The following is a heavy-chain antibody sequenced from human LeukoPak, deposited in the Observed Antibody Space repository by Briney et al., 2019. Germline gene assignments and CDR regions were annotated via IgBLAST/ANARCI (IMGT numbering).Heavy chain of an antibody. J-gene: IGHJ5*02. CDR3: ARDSSSSSWHRYNWFDP. V-gene: IGHV3-48*02. Sequence: GGSLRLSCAASGFTFSSYSTNWVRQAPGKGLEWVSYISSSSSTIYYADSVKGRFTISRDNAKNSLYLQMNSLRDEDTAVYYCARDSSSSSWHRYNWFDPWGQGTLVTVSS. D-gene: IGHD6-13*01. CDR2: ISSSSSTI. CDR1: GFTFSSYS.